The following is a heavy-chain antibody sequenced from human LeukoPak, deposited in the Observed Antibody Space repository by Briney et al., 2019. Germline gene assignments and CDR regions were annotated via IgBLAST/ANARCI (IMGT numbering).Heavy chain of an antibody. Sequence: PGGSLRLSCAASGFTFSSYAMSWVRQAPGKGLEWVPAISGSGGSTYYADSVKGRFTISRDNSKNTLYLQMNSLRAEDTAVYYCAKAKVYDFWSGYALDYWGQGTLVTVSS. D-gene: IGHD3-3*01. CDR1: GFTFSSYA. V-gene: IGHV3-23*01. CDR2: ISGSGGST. J-gene: IGHJ4*02. CDR3: AKAKVYDFWSGYALDY.